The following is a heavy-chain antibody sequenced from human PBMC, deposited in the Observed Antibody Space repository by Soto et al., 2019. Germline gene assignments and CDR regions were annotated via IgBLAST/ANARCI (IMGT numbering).Heavy chain of an antibody. Sequence: QVQLVQSGAEVKKPGSSVKVSCKASGGTFSSYTISWVRQAPGQGLEWMGRIIPILGIANYAQKFQGRVTITADKSTSTAYMELSSLRSEDTAVYYCAGDYPPTPWYFLDYWGQGTLVTVSS. J-gene: IGHJ4*02. CDR3: AGDYPPTPWYFLDY. D-gene: IGHD6-13*01. CDR1: GGTFSSYT. CDR2: IIPILGIA. V-gene: IGHV1-69*08.